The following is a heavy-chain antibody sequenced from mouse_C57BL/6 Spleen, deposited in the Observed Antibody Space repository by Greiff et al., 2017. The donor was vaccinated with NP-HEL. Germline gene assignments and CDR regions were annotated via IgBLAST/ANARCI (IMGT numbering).Heavy chain of an antibody. J-gene: IGHJ4*01. CDR2: ISSGGDYI. CDR3: TRDLSTMITPYAMDY. Sequence: EVQRVESGEGLVKPGGSLKLSCAASGFTFSSYAMSWVRQTPEKRLEWVAYISSGGDYIYYADTVKGRFTISRDNARNTLYLQMSSLKSEDTAMYYCTRDLSTMITPYAMDYWGQGTSVTVSS. CDR1: GFTFSSYA. V-gene: IGHV5-9-1*02. D-gene: IGHD2-4*01.